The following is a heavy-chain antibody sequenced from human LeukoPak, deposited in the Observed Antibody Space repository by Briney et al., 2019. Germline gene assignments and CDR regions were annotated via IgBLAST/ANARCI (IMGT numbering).Heavy chain of an antibody. CDR1: GASIRSSTNW. V-gene: IGHV4-4*02. CDR3: LYGGNSGDWVY. Sequence: SEALSLTCGVSGASIRSSTNWWSWVRQPPGKGLEWIGEILQSGSTNYNPSPKSRVTMSVDNSDNQFSLNLKSVTAADTAVYYCLYGGNSGDWVYWGQGTLVTVSS. J-gene: IGHJ4*02. CDR2: ILQSGST. D-gene: IGHD4-23*01.